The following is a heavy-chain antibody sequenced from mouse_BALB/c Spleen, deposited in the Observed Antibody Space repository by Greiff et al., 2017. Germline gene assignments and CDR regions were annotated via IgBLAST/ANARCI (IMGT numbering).Heavy chain of an antibody. J-gene: IGHJ3*01. CDR3: TRGDYGSSSPWFAY. CDR2: IYPGNSDT. Sequence: EVQLQQSGTVLARPGASVKMSCKASGYSFTSYWMHWVKQRPGQGLEWIGAIYPGNSDTSYNQKFKGKAKLTAVTSASTAYMELSSLTNEDSAVYYCTRGDYGSSSPWFAYWGQGTLVTVSA. D-gene: IGHD1-1*01. CDR1: GYSFTSYW. V-gene: IGHV1-5*01.